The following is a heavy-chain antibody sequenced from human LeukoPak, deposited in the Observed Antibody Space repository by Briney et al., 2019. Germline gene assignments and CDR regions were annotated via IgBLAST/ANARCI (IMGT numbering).Heavy chain of an antibody. CDR2: ISGSGGST. CDR1: GFTFSSYA. Sequence: GGSLRLSCAASGFTFSSYAMSWVRQAPGKGLEWVSAISGSGGSTYYADSVKGRFTISRDNSKNTLYLQMNSLRAEDTAVYYCAKALYYDILTGYPGIYYYYYGMDVWGQGTTVTVSS. D-gene: IGHD3-9*01. V-gene: IGHV3-23*01. CDR3: AKALYYDILTGYPGIYYYYYGMDV. J-gene: IGHJ6*02.